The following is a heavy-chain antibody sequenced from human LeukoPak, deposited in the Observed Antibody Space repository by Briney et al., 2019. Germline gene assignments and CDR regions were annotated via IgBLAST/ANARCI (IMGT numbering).Heavy chain of an antibody. J-gene: IGHJ2*01. D-gene: IGHD6-19*01. V-gene: IGHV1-8*01. Sequence: ASVKVSCKASGYTFTSYDINWVRQATGQGLEWMGWMNPNSGNTGYAQKFQGRVTMTRNTSISTAYMELSSLRSEDTAVYYCARGRGSKAVAPDLRYFDLWGRGTLVTVSS. CDR2: MNPNSGNT. CDR3: ARGRGSKAVAPDLRYFDL. CDR1: GYTFTSYD.